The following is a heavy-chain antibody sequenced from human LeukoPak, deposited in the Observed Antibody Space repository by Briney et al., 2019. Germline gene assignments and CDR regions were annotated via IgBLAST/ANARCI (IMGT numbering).Heavy chain of an antibody. Sequence: PGGSLRLSCAAAGFTFNNYWMHWVRQAPGKGLVLVSRIYSDGSSPSYADSVKGRFTISRDNAKNTLFLQMHSLRAEDTAVYYCARGPLVRGVISYHYYGLDVWGQGTTVTVSS. CDR1: GFTFNNYW. V-gene: IGHV3-74*01. J-gene: IGHJ6*02. CDR2: IYSDGSSP. CDR3: ARGPLVRGVISYHYYGLDV. D-gene: IGHD3-10*01.